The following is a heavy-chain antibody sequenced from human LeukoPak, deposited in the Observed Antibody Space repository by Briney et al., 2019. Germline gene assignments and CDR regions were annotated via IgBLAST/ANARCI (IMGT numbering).Heavy chain of an antibody. J-gene: IGHJ5*02. D-gene: IGHD3-3*01. V-gene: IGHV4-34*01. CDR3: ARGTIFGVVITLNWFDP. Sequence: SETLSLTCAVYGGSFSGYYWSWIRQPPGKGLEWIGEINHSGSTNYNPSLKSRVTISVDTSKNQFSLKLSSVTAADTAVYYCARGTIFGVVITLNWFDPWGQGTLVTVSS. CDR2: INHSGST. CDR1: GGSFSGYY.